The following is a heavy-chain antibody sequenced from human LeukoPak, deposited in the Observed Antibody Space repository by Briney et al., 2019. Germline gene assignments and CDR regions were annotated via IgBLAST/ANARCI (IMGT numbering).Heavy chain of an antibody. CDR3: AKIGYDSSGYYLYYTDY. CDR1: GCTFSSCA. Sequence: GGSLRLSCAVSGCTFSSCAMSWVRQALGKGLEWVSAISGSGGSTYHADSVKGRFAISRNNSKYTLYLQMNSLRAEDTAVYYCAKIGYDSSGYYLYYTDYWGEGTLVTASA. CDR2: ISGSGGST. D-gene: IGHD3-22*01. J-gene: IGHJ4*02. V-gene: IGHV3-23*01.